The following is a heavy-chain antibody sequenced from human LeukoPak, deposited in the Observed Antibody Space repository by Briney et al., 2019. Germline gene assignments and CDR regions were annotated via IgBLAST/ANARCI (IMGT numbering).Heavy chain of an antibody. CDR1: GFTFSSYG. CDR3: ARILDSAWGELGY. CDR2: ISYDGSNK. D-gene: IGHD6-19*01. V-gene: IGHV3-30*03. J-gene: IGHJ4*02. Sequence: GGSLRLSCAASGFTFSSYGMHWVRQAPGKGLEWVSTISYDGSNKYYADSVKGRFTISRDNSKNTLYLQMNSLRPEDTAVYYCARILDSAWGELGYWGQGTLVTVSS.